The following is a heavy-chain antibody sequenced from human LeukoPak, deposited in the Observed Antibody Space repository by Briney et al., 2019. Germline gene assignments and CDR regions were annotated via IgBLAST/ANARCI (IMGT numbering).Heavy chain of an antibody. D-gene: IGHD3-10*01. CDR2: VSYTGIP. J-gene: IGHJ4*02. CDR1: GGSISSGDYY. V-gene: IGHV4-61*08. CDR3: ATQQWIGTFHY. Sequence: SETLSLTCTVSGGSISSGDYYWSWIRQPPGEGLQWIGYVSYTGIPTYNPSFKSRVTISLDTSKSQFSLQLRSVTAADTAVYYCATQQWIGTFHYWGQGALVTVSS.